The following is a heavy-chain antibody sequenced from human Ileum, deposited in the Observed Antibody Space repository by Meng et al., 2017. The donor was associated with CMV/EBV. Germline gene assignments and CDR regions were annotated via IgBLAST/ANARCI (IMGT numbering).Heavy chain of an antibody. J-gene: IGHJ6*02. Sequence: GESLKISCSASGIRFSDYNMNWIRQAPGKGLEWISDISNTGGIVHYADSVKGRFTISRDNAKNSLFLQMNSLRAEDTAVYYCAREDQLLPYYYGLDVWGQGTTVTVSS. CDR2: ISNTGGIV. D-gene: IGHD2-2*01. CDR1: GIRFSDYN. V-gene: IGHV3-11*01. CDR3: AREDQLLPYYYGLDV.